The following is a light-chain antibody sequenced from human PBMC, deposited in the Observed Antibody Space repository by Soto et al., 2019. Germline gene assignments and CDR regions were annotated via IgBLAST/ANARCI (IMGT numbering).Light chain of an antibody. J-gene: IGKJ2*01. Sequence: DIQMTQSPSSLSASVGDRVTITCRASQSISSYLNWYQQKPGKAPKLLIYAASSLQSGVPSRFSGRGSATDFTLTISSLQPEDFAPYYCQQSYSTPYTFGQGTKLEIK. CDR2: AAS. V-gene: IGKV1-39*01. CDR3: QQSYSTPYT. CDR1: QSISSY.